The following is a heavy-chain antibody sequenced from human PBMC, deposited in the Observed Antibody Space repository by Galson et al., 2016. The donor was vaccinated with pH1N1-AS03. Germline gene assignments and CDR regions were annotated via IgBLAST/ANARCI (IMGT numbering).Heavy chain of an antibody. V-gene: IGHV1-18*01. CDR2: IGTYT. Sequence: SVKVSCKASGYTFTSYDINWVRQAPGQGLEYMGWIGTYTIYAQKLQGRVTMTTDTSTSTAYMELRSLRSDDTAVYYCARSGSGSFYEGDFWGQGTLVSVSS. CDR1: GYTFTSYD. CDR3: ARSGSGSFYEGDF. J-gene: IGHJ4*02. D-gene: IGHD3-10*01.